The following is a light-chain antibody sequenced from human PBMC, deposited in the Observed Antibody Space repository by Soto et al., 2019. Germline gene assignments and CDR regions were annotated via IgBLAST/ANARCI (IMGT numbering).Light chain of an antibody. CDR1: QSISSY. CDR3: QKSYSTTIT. CDR2: AAS. Sequence: DIQMTQSPSSLSASVGDRVTITCRASQSISSYLNWYQQKPGKAPKLLIYAASSLQSGVPSRFSGSGSGTDFTLTISSLQPDDFATYYCQKSYSTTITVGQGTRGEIK. V-gene: IGKV1-39*01. J-gene: IGKJ5*01.